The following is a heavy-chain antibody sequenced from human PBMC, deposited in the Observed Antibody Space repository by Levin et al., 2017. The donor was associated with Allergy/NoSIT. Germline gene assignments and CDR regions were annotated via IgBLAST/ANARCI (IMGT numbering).Heavy chain of an antibody. V-gene: IGHV3-11*01. CDR3: ARLRTMSEERGMDV. CDR1: GFTFSDYY. J-gene: IGHJ6*02. CDR2: ISNSGSII. Sequence: KSGGSLRLSCAASGFTFSDYYMSWIRQAPGEGLEWVSYISNSGSIIYYADSVKGRFTISRDNAKKSLFLQMNSLRAEDTAVYYCARLRTMSEERGMDVWGQGTTVSVSS. D-gene: IGHD1-1*01.